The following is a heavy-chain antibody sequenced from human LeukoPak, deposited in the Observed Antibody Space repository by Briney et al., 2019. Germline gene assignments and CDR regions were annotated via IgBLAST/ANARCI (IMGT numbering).Heavy chain of an antibody. V-gene: IGHV3-21*01. CDR2: ISSSSSYI. CDR3: ARASSSWYYFDY. J-gene: IGHJ4*02. CDR1: GFTFSSYS. Sequence: GGSLRLSCAASGFTFSSYSMNWVRQAPGKGLEWVSSISSSSSYIYYADSAKGRFTISRDNAKNSLYLQMNSLRAEDTAVYYCARASSSWYYFDYWGQGTLVTVSS. D-gene: IGHD6-13*01.